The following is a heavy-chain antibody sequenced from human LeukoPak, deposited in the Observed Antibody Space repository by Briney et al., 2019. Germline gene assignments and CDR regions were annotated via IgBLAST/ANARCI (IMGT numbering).Heavy chain of an antibody. CDR1: GYTFTSYY. Sequence: ASVKVSCKASGYTFTSYYMHWVRQAPGQGLEWMGIINPSGGSTNYAQKFQGRVTMTRDTSTSTVYMELSSPRSEDTAVYYCAREASGSYFDYWGQGTLVTVSS. J-gene: IGHJ4*02. CDR2: INPSGGST. D-gene: IGHD1-26*01. V-gene: IGHV1-46*03. CDR3: AREASGSYFDY.